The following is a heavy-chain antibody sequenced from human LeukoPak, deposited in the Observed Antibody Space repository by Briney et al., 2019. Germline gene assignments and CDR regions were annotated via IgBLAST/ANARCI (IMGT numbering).Heavy chain of an antibody. CDR1: VFTFSNAW. Sequence: GGSLRLSCAASVFTFSNAWMSWVRQAPGKGLEWVGRIKSKTDGGTTDYAAPVKVRFTISRDDSKNTLYLQMNSLKTEDTAVYYCTTDSSPADYGDYVDWFDPWGQGTLVTVSS. V-gene: IGHV3-15*01. CDR3: TTDSSPADYGDYVDWFDP. D-gene: IGHD4-17*01. J-gene: IGHJ5*02. CDR2: IKSKTDGGTT.